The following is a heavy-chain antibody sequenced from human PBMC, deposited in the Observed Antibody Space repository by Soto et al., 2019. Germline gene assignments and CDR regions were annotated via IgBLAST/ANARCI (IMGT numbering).Heavy chain of an antibody. CDR3: ANGRATYGLLTHDY. J-gene: IGHJ4*02. V-gene: IGHV3-23*01. CDR2: LTGSSSNI. CDR1: GFSFRNYA. D-gene: IGHD3-10*01. Sequence: GGSLRLSCAASGFSFRNYAMSWVRQAPGKGLGWISTLTGSSSNIYYADSVKGRFAISRDNTRNTLYLQRNSLTAEDTAVYYCANGRATYGLLTHDYWGQGTLVTVSS.